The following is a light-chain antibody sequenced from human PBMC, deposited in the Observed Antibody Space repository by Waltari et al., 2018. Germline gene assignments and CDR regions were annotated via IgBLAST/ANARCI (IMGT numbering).Light chain of an antibody. CDR1: SSHVGGYNS. V-gene: IGLV2-14*01. CDR2: EVS. CDR3: SSYTSSSTVV. Sequence: QSVLTQPASVSGSPGQSLTIPCTGTSSHVGGYNSASWYQQHPGKAPKLMIYEVSNRPSGVSNRFSGSKSGNTASLTISGLQAEDDADYYCSSYTSSSTVVFGGGTKLTVL. J-gene: IGLJ2*01.